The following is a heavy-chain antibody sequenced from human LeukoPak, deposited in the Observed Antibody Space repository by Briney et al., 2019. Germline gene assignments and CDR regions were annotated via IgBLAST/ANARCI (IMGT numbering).Heavy chain of an antibody. CDR1: GESFSGYY. CDR3: ARAYSSSWYWNWFDP. CDR2: INHSGST. V-gene: IGHV4-34*01. D-gene: IGHD6-13*01. J-gene: IGHJ5*02. Sequence: SETLSLTCAVYGESFSGYYWSWIRQPPGKGLEWIGEINHSGSTNYNPSLKSRVTISVDTSKNQFSLKLSSVSAADTAVYYCARAYSSSWYWNWFDPWGQGTLVTVSS.